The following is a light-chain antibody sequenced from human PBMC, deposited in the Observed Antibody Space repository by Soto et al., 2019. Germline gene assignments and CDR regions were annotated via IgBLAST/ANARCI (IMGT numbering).Light chain of an antibody. V-gene: IGLV2-8*01. CDR3: TSYAGGNNV. CDR1: SSDVGGYNY. J-gene: IGLJ1*01. Sequence: QSALTQPPSASGSPGQSVTISCTGTSSDVGGYNYVSWYQQNPGKVPKLMIYDVNKRPSGVPDRFSGSKSGNTASLTVSGLQAEDAADYYCTSYAGGNNVFGTGTKVTVL. CDR2: DVN.